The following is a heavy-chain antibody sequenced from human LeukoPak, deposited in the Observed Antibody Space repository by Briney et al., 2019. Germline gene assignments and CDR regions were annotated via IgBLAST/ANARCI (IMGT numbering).Heavy chain of an antibody. CDR2: IIPIFGTA. D-gene: IGHD4-17*01. CDR3: ASYPHYGDYYRLDY. V-gene: IGHV1-69*05. J-gene: IGHJ4*02. Sequence: SVKVSCKASGGTFSSYAISWVRQAPGQGLEWMGRIIPIFGTANYAQKFQGRVTFTTDESTSTAYMELSSLRSEDTAVYYCASYPHYGDYYRLDYWGQGTLVTVSS. CDR1: GGTFSSYA.